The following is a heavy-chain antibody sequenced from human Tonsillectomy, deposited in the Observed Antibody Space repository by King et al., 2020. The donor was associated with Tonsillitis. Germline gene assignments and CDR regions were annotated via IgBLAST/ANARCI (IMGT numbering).Heavy chain of an antibody. CDR3: AKGDSSDYVDS. D-gene: IGHD2-15*01. V-gene: IGHV3-23*04. Sequence: VQLVESGGGLVQPGGSLRVSCAASGFTFSSYAMSWVRQAPGKGLEWVSGISGGGGNTFYADSVKGRVTISRDNSKNTLYLQMNSLRAEDTAVYYCAKGDSSDYVDSWGQGTLVIVSS. CDR2: ISGGGGNT. CDR1: GFTFSSYA. J-gene: IGHJ4*02.